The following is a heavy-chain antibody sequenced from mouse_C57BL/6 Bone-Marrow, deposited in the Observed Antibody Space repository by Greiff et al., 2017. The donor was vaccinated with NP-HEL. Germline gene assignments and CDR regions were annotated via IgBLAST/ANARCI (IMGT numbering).Heavy chain of an antibody. CDR1: GYTFTDYY. D-gene: IGHD2-1*01. CDR2: INPYNGGT. CDR3: AYGNTRFAY. V-gene: IGHV1-19*01. Sequence: VQLQQSGPVLVKPGASVKMSCKASGYTFTDYYMNWVKQSHGKSLEWIGVINPYNGGTSYNQKFKGKATLTVDKSSSTAYMELNSLTSEDSAVYYCAYGNTRFAYWGQGTLVTVSA. J-gene: IGHJ3*01.